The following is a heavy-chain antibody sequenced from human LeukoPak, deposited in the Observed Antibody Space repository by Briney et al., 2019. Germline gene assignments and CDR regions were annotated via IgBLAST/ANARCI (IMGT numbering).Heavy chain of an antibody. Sequence: SETLSLTCTVSGASISSYYWSWIRQPPGKGLEFIGYIYYSGSANYNPSLKSRVTISVDTSKNQFSLNLSSVTAADTAVYYCARGGASSNWFGPWGQGTLVTVSS. V-gene: IGHV4-59*01. CDR2: IYYSGSA. CDR1: GASISSYY. CDR3: ARGGASSNWFGP. D-gene: IGHD6-19*01. J-gene: IGHJ5*02.